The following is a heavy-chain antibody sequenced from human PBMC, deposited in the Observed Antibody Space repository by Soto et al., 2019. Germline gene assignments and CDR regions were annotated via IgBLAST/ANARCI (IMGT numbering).Heavy chain of an antibody. Sequence: GGSLRLSCVGSGFRISNYFMSWVRQAPGKGLEWVANIKEDGSEKYYVESVKGRFTISRDNAKNSLYLQVNSLRDEDTAVYYCARPRFRGMDVWGQGTTVTVS. D-gene: IGHD3-10*01. V-gene: IGHV3-7*03. J-gene: IGHJ6*02. CDR3: ARPRFRGMDV. CDR2: IKEDGSEK. CDR1: GFRISNYF.